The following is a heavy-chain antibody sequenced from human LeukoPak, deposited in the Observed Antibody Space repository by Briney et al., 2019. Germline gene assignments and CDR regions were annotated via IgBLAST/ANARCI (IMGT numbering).Heavy chain of an antibody. CDR2: IYYSGST. V-gene: IGHV4-59*01. D-gene: IGHD3-10*01. Sequence: SETLSLTCTVSGGPISSYYGSWIRQPPGKGLEWIGYIYYSGSTNYNPSLKSRVTISVDTSKNQFSLKLSSVTAADTAVYYCARTVRGAFDIWGQGTMVTVSS. CDR1: GGPISSYY. CDR3: ARTVRGAFDI. J-gene: IGHJ3*02.